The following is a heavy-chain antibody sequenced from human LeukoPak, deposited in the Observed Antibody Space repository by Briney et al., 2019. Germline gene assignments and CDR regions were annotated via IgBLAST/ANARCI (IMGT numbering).Heavy chain of an antibody. Sequence: PGGSLRLSGAASGFTFDSAYMSWVRQAPGKGLEWVAVISYDGSNKYYADSVKGRFTISRDNSKNTLYLQMNSLRSDDTAVYYCARATEVGANHFDYWGQGTLVTVSS. D-gene: IGHD1-26*01. CDR1: GFTFDSAY. CDR3: ARATEVGANHFDY. V-gene: IGHV3-30*03. CDR2: ISYDGSNK. J-gene: IGHJ4*02.